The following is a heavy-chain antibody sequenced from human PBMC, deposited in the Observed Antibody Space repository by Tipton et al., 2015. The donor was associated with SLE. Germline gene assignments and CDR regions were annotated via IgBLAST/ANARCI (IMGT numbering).Heavy chain of an antibody. CDR2: VRSNVYGGTT. J-gene: IGHJ6*02. D-gene: IGHD4-17*01. CDR1: GFIFGDYA. Sequence: RSLRLSCSASGFIFGDYAMSWVRQAPGKGLEWVGFVRSNVYGGTTEYAASAKGRFTISRDDSKSIAYLQMNSLKTADTAVYYCSRGDGDYGMDVWGQGTTVTVSS. CDR3: SRGDGDYGMDV. V-gene: IGHV3-49*04.